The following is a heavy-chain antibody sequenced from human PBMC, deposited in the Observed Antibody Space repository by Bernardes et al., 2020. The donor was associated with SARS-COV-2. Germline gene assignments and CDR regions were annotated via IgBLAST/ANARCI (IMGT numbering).Heavy chain of an antibody. V-gene: IGHV3-21*05. CDR1: GFTFSSYS. Sequence: GGSLRLSCAASGFTFSSYSMYWVRQTPGKGLEWVSHIGPSNRDTSCADSVKGRFTTSRDDAKSSLYLQMTSLTAEDTAVYYCARRLIVEARAGLDYWGQGTLVTVSS. J-gene: IGHJ4*02. CDR3: ARRLIVEARAGLDY. D-gene: IGHD2-15*01. CDR2: IGPSNRDT.